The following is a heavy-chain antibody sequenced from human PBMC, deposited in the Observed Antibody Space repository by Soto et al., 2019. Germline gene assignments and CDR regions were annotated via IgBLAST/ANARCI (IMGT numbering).Heavy chain of an antibody. V-gene: IGHV1-18*04. CDR1: GYTFTSYG. J-gene: IGHJ6*02. CDR2: ISAYNGNT. D-gene: IGHD3-3*01. Sequence: ASVKVSCKASGYTFTSYGISWVRQAPGQGREWMGWISAYNGNTNYAQKLQGRVTMTTDTSTSTAYMELRSLRSDDTAVYYCARDLELRITIFGVVTKYDMDVWGQGTTVTVSS. CDR3: ARDLELRITIFGVVTKYDMDV.